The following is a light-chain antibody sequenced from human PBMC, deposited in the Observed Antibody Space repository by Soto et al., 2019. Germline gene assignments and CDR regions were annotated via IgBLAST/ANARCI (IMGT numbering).Light chain of an antibody. Sequence: EVVLTQSPATLSVSPGEGATLSCRASQSVNINLAWYLQKPGQAPRLLIYGVSTRATGVPGRFSGSGSGTEFTLTISTLQSEDFAVYYCQQYNNWPITFGQGTRLEIK. CDR2: GVS. CDR1: QSVNIN. V-gene: IGKV3-15*01. J-gene: IGKJ5*01. CDR3: QQYNNWPIT.